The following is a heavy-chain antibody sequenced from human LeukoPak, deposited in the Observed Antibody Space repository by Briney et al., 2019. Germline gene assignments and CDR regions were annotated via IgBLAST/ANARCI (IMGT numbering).Heavy chain of an antibody. CDR2: ISGSGGST. CDR3: AKDNNPDYYDILTGSNDY. J-gene: IGHJ4*02. V-gene: IGHV3-23*01. Sequence: GGSLRLSYAASGFTFSSYAMSWVRQAPGKGLEWVSAISGSGGSTYYADSVKGRFTISRDNSKNTLYLQMNSLRAEDTAVYYCAKDNNPDYYDILTGSNDYWGQGTLVTVSS. D-gene: IGHD3-9*01. CDR1: GFTFSSYA.